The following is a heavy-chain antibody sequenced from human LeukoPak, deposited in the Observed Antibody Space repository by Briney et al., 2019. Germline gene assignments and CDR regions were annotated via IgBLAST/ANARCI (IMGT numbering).Heavy chain of an antibody. CDR1: GYTFTYYY. D-gene: IGHD2-2*01. CDR3: ASKGSGYCRSTNCQGAFDI. V-gene: IGHV1-2*02. CDR2: INPNSGGT. J-gene: IGHJ3*02. Sequence: ASVKVSCKASGYTFTYYYMHWVRQAPGQGLEWMGCINPNSGGTNYAQKFQGRVTMTRDTSISTAYMELSRLRSDDTAVYYCASKGSGYCRSTNCQGAFDIWGQGTTVTVSS.